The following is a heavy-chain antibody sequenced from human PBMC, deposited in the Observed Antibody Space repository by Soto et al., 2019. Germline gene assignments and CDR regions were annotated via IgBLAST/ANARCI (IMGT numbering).Heavy chain of an antibody. CDR2: ISGSGGST. J-gene: IGHJ4*02. CDR1: GFTFSSYA. V-gene: IGHV3-23*01. Sequence: EVQLLESGGGLVQTGGSLRLSCAASGFTFSSYAMSWVRQAPGKGLEWVSAISGSGGSTYYADSVKGRFTISRDNSKNTLFLQMNSLRAEDTAVYYCAKEDDGSGSYFRNALDYWGQGTLVTVSS. D-gene: IGHD3-10*01. CDR3: AKEDDGSGSYFRNALDY.